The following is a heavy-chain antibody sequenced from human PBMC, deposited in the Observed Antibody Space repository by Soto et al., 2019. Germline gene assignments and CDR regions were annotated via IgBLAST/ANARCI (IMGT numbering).Heavy chain of an antibody. CDR1: RCIVIGCG. CDR2: XXXEXSXT. Sequence: PSCCVGHTGVGSRCIVIGCGIVSARQVPGEGLDXVAVXXXEXSXTXYXXXXKGRFTISRDNLKNTLDLQMSHLRTEDTAVYHCARGIRIWFTVDQWGHGVHVTVSS. CDR3: ARGIRIWFTVDQ. D-gene: IGHD3-10*01. V-gene: IGHV3-30*19. J-gene: IGHJ4*01.